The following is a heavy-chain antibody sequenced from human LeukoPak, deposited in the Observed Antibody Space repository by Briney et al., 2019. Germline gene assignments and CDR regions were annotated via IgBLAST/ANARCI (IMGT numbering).Heavy chain of an antibody. CDR2: IGSDSGDT. CDR1: GFTFSNYA. CDR3: AKPNYPGYSYERGAFDV. Sequence: GGSLRLSCAASGFTFSNYAMIWVRQAPGKGLEWVSVIGSDSGDTRYADSVEGRFTISRDNSKNTLYLQMSSLRAEDTAVYYCAKPNYPGYSYERGAFDVWGRGTMVTVSS. J-gene: IGHJ3*01. D-gene: IGHD5-12*01. V-gene: IGHV3-23*01.